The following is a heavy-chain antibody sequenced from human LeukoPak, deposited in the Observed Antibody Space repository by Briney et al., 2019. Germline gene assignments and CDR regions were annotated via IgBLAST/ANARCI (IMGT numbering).Heavy chain of an antibody. D-gene: IGHD2-15*01. Sequence: GGSLTLSCAASGFTFSDYYMSWIRQAPGKGLEWVSYISGGSSTIYYADSLKGRFTVSRDNAKNSLYLLMNILRAEDTAIYYCARRGSGRHFDFWGQGTLVTVSS. J-gene: IGHJ4*02. V-gene: IGHV3-11*01. CDR2: ISGGSSTI. CDR3: ARRGSGRHFDF. CDR1: GFTFSDYY.